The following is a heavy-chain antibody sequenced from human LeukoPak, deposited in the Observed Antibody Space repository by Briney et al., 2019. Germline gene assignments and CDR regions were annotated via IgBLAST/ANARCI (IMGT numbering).Heavy chain of an antibody. D-gene: IGHD4-17*01. CDR1: GGSISSYS. J-gene: IGHJ3*02. V-gene: IGHV4-59*08. Sequence: SETLALTCTVSGGSISSYSWSWIRQPPGKGLEWIGYMYSRGSTNDNPSLKSRVTISRDTSKNQLSLRVTSVTAADTAMYYCARHYLYGDPPAFDIWGQGTMVTVTS. CDR2: MYSRGST. CDR3: ARHYLYGDPPAFDI.